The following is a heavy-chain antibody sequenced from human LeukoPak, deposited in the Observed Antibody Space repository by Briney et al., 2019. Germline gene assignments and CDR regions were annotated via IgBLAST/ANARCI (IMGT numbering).Heavy chain of an antibody. V-gene: IGHV4-59*01. D-gene: IGHD2-2*01. CDR1: GGSISNYY. Sequence: SETLSLTCTVSGGSISNYYWSWIRQPPGKGLEWIGYISYSGGTNHNPSLTSRVTISVDTSKNQFSLKLSSVTVADTAVYYCARDCGSTTCCGMDVWGQGTTVTVSS. J-gene: IGHJ6*02. CDR2: ISYSGGT. CDR3: ARDCGSTTCCGMDV.